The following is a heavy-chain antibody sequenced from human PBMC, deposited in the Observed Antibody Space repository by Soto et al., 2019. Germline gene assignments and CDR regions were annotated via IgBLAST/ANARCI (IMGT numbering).Heavy chain of an antibody. CDR2: IKSEPDGETT. V-gene: IGHV3-15*07. CDR3: TTDLVTVVTALGC. D-gene: IGHD2-21*02. CDR1: GFSFNNAW. Sequence: PGGSLRLSCAASGFSFNNAWMNWVRQAPGRGLEWVGRIKSEPDGETTDYAAPVKGRFIISRDDSTGTLYLQMNSLKTEDTAVYYCTTDLVTVVTALGCWGQGTLVTVSS. J-gene: IGHJ4*02.